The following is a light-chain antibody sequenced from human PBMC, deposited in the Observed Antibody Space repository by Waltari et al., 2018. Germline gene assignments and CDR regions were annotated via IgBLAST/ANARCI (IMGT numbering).Light chain of an antibody. Sequence: DIQMTQSQSSLSASVGDRVNITCRASQTVSSYLNWYQQKPGKAPTLLIYSTSSLQSGVPSRFSGSGAGTDFTLTISSLRPEDFATYYCQQSYRSPLTFGQGTKVEIK. CDR3: QQSYRSPLT. J-gene: IGKJ1*01. CDR2: STS. CDR1: QTVSSY. V-gene: IGKV1-39*01.